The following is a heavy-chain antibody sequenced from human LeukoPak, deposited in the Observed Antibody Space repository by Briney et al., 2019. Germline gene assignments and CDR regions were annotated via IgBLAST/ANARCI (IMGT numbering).Heavy chain of an antibody. CDR3: AKIGITMIGRGMAPLDY. CDR2: ISGSGGST. Sequence: GGSRRLSCAASGFTFSSYAMSWVRQAPGKGLEWVSAISGSGGSTYYADSVKGRFTISRDNSKNTLYLQMNSLRAEDTAVYYCAKIGITMIGRGMAPLDYWGQGTLVTVSS. V-gene: IGHV3-23*01. D-gene: IGHD3-22*01. J-gene: IGHJ4*02. CDR1: GFTFSSYA.